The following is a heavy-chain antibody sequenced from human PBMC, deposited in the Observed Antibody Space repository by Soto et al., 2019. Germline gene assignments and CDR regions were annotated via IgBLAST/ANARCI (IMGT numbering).Heavy chain of an antibody. J-gene: IGHJ6*02. CDR2: IRSKAYGGTT. CDR1: GFTFGDYA. V-gene: IGHV3-49*03. CDR3: TRDNSPHYYYGMDV. Sequence: PGGSLRLSCTASGFTFGDYAMSWFRQAPGKGLEWVGFIRSKAYGGTTEYAASVKGRFTISRDDSKSIAYLQMNSLKTEDTAVYYCTRDNSPHYYYGMDVWGQGTTVTVSS.